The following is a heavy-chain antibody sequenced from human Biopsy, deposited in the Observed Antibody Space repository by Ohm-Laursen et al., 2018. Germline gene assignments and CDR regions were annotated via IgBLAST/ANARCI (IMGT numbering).Heavy chain of an antibody. CDR2: IYTSGIT. CDR1: GGSLSSYS. CDR3: ARDRDRRGWFDP. D-gene: IGHD1-14*01. Sequence: GTLSLTCTVSGGSLSSYSGSWIRQPAGKGLEWIGQIYTSGITNYNPSLKSRVTMSVDTSKNKFSLRVSSVTAADTAVYYCARDRDRRGWFDPWGQGTLVTVSS. V-gene: IGHV4-4*07. J-gene: IGHJ5*02.